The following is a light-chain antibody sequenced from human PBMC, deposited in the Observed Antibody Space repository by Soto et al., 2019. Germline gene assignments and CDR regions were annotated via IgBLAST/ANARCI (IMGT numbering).Light chain of an antibody. CDR2: DTS. Sequence: EIVLTQSPVTLSLSPGESATLSCRASERVSSSYLAWYQQGRGQAPRLLIYDTSSRATGIPDRFTGSGSGTDFTLTISRVEPADFAVYYCQQYGRSPLYSFGQGTQLEIK. CDR1: ERVSSSY. CDR3: QQYGRSPLYS. J-gene: IGKJ2*03. V-gene: IGKV3-20*01.